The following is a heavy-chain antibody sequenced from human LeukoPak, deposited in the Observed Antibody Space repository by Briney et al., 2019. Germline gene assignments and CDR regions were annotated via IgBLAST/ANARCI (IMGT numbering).Heavy chain of an antibody. D-gene: IGHD1-1*01. CDR1: GFLFSNYE. J-gene: IGHJ4*02. CDR2: IGSFGTVI. CDR3: AKEATRLSADWNQDS. Sequence: SGGSLRLSCAASGFLFSNYEMNWVRQAPGKGLEWVSYIGSFGTVIHYADSVRGRFTISRDDAKNSLYLQMNSPRVEDTAVYYCAKEATRLSADWNQDSWGQGTLVTVSS. V-gene: IGHV3-48*03.